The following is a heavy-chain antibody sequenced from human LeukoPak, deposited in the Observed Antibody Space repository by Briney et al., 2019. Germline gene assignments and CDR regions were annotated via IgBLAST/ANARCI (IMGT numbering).Heavy chain of an antibody. D-gene: IGHD3-10*01. J-gene: IGHJ4*02. CDR1: GGSISSSSYY. Sequence: SETLSLTCTVSGGSISSSSYYWGWIRQPPGKGLEWIGSIYYSGSTYYNPSLKSRVTISVDTSKNQFSLKLSSVTAADTAVYYCARSRARYGSGSYFTDYWGQGTLVTVSS. CDR2: IYYSGST. V-gene: IGHV4-39*07. CDR3: ARSRARYGSGSYFTDY.